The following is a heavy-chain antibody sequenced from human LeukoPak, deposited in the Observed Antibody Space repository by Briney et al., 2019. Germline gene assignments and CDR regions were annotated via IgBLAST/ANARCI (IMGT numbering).Heavy chain of an antibody. CDR3: TRMYDYGDLIPFDY. CDR2: ISAYNGNT. J-gene: IGHJ4*02. D-gene: IGHD4-17*01. CDR1: GYTFTSYG. V-gene: IGHV1-18*01. Sequence: ASVKVSCKASGYTFTSYGISWVRQAPGQGLEWMGWISAYNGNTNYAQKFQGRVTMTRDTSINTAYMELSRLTSDDTAVYYCTRMYDYGDLIPFDYWGQGTLVTVSS.